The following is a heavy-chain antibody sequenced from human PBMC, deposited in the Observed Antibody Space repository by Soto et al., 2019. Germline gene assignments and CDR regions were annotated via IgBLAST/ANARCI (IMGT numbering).Heavy chain of an antibody. CDR3: ARAHPVGIVGATTEFDY. Sequence: QVQLVQSGAEVKKPGASVKVSCKASGYTFTGYYMHWVRQAPGQGLEWMGWINPNSGGTNYAQKFQGWVTMTRDTSISTAYMELSRLRSDDTAVYYCARAHPVGIVGATTEFDYWGQGTLVTVSS. V-gene: IGHV1-2*04. CDR1: GYTFTGYY. CDR2: INPNSGGT. J-gene: IGHJ4*02. D-gene: IGHD1-26*01.